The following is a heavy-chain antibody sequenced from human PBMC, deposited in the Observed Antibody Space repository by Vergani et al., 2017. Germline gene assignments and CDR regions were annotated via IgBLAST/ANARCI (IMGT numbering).Heavy chain of an antibody. V-gene: IGHV3-20*01. J-gene: IGHJ6*03. CDR3: ARNKYDYDFWSGPNDYYYDYMDG. D-gene: IGHD3-3*01. CDR1: GFTFDDYG. Sequence: EVQLVESGGGVVRPGGSLRLSCAASGFTFDDYGMSWGRQAPGKGLEWVSGINWNGGSTGYADPVKGRFTISRDNAKNSLYLQMNSLRAEDTALYHWARNKYDYDFWSGPNDYYYDYMDGWGKGTTVTVSS. CDR2: INWNGGST.